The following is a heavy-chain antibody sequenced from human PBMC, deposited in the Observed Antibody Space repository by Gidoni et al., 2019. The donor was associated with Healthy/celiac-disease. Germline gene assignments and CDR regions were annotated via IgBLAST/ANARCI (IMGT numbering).Heavy chain of an antibody. CDR1: GYTFTSYA. CDR2: INAGNGNT. V-gene: IGHV1-3*01. J-gene: IGHJ4*02. CDR3: ARSSIAARPGVFDY. D-gene: IGHD6-6*01. Sequence: QVQLVQSGAEVKKPGASVKVSCKASGYTFTSYAMHWVRQAPGQRLEWMGWINAGNGNTKYSQKFQGRVTITRDTSASTAYMELSSLRSEDTAVYYCARSSIAARPGVFDYWGQGTLVTVSS.